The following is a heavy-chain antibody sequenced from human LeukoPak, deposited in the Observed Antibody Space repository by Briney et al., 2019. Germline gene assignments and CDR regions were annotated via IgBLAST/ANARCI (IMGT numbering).Heavy chain of an antibody. CDR2: ISGSGDTT. CDR3: AKELTTERTPGVDS. Sequence: PRGSLRLSCTASGFTFSSYSMRWVRQGPGTGLEWVSAISGSGDTTFYADSVKGRFTISRDSSKKTLYLQVNSLRAEDTAVYFCAKELTTERTPGVDSWGQGTLVTVSS. D-gene: IGHD4-17*01. J-gene: IGHJ4*02. V-gene: IGHV3-23*01. CDR1: GFTFSSYS.